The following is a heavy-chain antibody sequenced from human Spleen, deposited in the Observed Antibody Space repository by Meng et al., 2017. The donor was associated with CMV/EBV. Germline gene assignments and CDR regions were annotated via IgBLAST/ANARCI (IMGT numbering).Heavy chain of an antibody. CDR2: ISSSGSTI. V-gene: IGHV3-48*03. D-gene: IGHD5-12*01. J-gene: IGHJ6*02. Sequence: GGSLRLSCAASGFTFSSYEMNWVRQAPGKGLEWVSYISSSGSTIYYADSVKGRFTISRDNAKNSLYLQMNSLRAEDTAVYYCARVASRSYYHYGMDVWGQGTTVTVSS. CDR3: ARVASRSYYHYGMDV. CDR1: GFTFSSYE.